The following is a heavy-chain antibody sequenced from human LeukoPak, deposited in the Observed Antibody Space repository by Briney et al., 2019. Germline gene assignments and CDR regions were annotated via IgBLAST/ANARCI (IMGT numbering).Heavy chain of an antibody. J-gene: IGHJ4*02. D-gene: IGHD1-14*01. Sequence: PGGSLRLSCAASGFTFSTYWMSWARQAPGKGLEWVASIVPDGSGRYYVDSVKGRFTISRDNAKNSLYLQMNSLRAEDTALYYCARSSNRQDDFWGQGTLVTVSS. V-gene: IGHV3-7*01. CDR1: GFTFSTYW. CDR2: IVPDGSGR. CDR3: ARSSNRQDDF.